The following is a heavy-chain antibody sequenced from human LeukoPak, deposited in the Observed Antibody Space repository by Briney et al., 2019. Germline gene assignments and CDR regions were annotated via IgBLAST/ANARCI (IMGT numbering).Heavy chain of an antibody. CDR1: GFTFSSYG. Sequence: GGSLRLSCAASGFTFSSYGMHWVRQAPGKGLEWVAFIRYDGSNKYYADSVKGRFTISGDNSKNTLYLQMNSLRAEDTAVYYCPKDPTLLWFGELCYFDYWGQGTLVTVSS. J-gene: IGHJ4*02. V-gene: IGHV3-30*02. CDR3: PKDPTLLWFGELCYFDY. D-gene: IGHD3-10*01. CDR2: IRYDGSNK.